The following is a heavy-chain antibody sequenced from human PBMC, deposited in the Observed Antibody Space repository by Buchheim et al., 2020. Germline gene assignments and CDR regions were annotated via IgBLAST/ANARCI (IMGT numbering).Heavy chain of an antibody. J-gene: IGHJ6*02. D-gene: IGHD3-10*01. V-gene: IGHV3-21*01. CDR3: ARDLRGGYYYYGMDV. CDR1: GFTFSSYS. CDR2: ISSSSSYI. Sequence: EVPLVESGGGLVKPGGSLRLSCAASGFTFSSYSMNWVRQAPGKGLEWVSSISSSSSYIYYADSVEGRFTISRDNAKNSLYLQMNSLRAEDTAVYYCARDLRGGYYYYGMDVWGQGTT.